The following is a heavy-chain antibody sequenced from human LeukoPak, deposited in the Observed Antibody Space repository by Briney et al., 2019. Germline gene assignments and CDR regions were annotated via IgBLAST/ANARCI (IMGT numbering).Heavy chain of an antibody. CDR3: ARGVGVSGWSHYYYYMDV. V-gene: IGHV4-59*12. CDR1: GGSLSPYY. J-gene: IGHJ6*03. CDR2: ISYSGST. Sequence: PSETLSLTCTVSGGSLSPYYWSWIRQSPGKGLEWIGYISYSGSTNSHPSLKSRVTISVDMSKPQFYLELSSVTAADTAVYYCARGVGVSGWSHYYYYMDVWGKGTTVTISS. D-gene: IGHD6-19*01.